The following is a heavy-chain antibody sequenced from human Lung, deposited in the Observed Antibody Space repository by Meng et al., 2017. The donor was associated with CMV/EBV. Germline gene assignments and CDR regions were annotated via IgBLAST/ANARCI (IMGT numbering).Heavy chain of an antibody. CDR2: IPHRGRS. CDR1: GASINHLNW. D-gene: IGHD3-10*01. V-gene: IGHV4-4*02. CDR3: LRRSGGSV. Sequence: QVQVWGSAPALVKPSDPMSLTCDCSGASINHLNWWAWVRPPPGKELEWIREIPHRGRSAYNPSLKSRVSMSIDKSKNQFSLKLTSVTAADTAVYHCLRRSGGSVWGQGTLVTVSS. J-gene: IGHJ1*01.